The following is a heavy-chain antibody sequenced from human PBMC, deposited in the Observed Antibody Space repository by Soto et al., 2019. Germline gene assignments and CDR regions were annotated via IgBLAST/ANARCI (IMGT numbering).Heavy chain of an antibody. J-gene: IGHJ3*01. D-gene: IGHD3-16*01. CDR1: GFTFNNYW. V-gene: IGHV3-7*03. CDR2: INQDGSER. CDR3: AKATWP. Sequence: GGSLRLSCAASGFTFNNYWMTWVRQAPGKGLEWVANINQDGSERYYVDSVKGRFTISRDNAKSSLHLQMNSLRAEDTAVYYCAKATWPWGPGTMVTVSS.